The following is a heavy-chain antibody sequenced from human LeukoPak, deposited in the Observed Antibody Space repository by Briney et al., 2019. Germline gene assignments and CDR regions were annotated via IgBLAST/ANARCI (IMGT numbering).Heavy chain of an antibody. D-gene: IGHD2-2*01. V-gene: IGHV1-2*02. Sequence: ASVKVSCKASGYTFTGYYMHWVRQAPGQGLEWMGWINPNSGGTNYPQKFQGRVTMTRDTSISTAYMELSRLRSDDTAVYYCARMFVSAATFYYYGMDVWGQGTTVTVSS. CDR3: ARMFVSAATFYYYGMDV. CDR2: INPNSGGT. CDR1: GYTFTGYY. J-gene: IGHJ6*02.